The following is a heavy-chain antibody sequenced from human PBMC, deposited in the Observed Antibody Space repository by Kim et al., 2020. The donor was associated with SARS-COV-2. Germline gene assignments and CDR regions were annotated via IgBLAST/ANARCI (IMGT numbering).Heavy chain of an antibody. CDR2: INPNSGGT. Sequence: ASVKVSCKASGYTFTGYYMHWVRQAPGQGLEWMGWINPNSGGTNYAQKFQGWVTMTRDTSISTAYMELSRLRSDDTAVYYCARDNYNWNDVDTTWGRYYYYYGMDVWGQGTTVTVSS. D-gene: IGHD1-20*01. CDR1: GYTFTGYY. CDR3: ARDNYNWNDVDTTWGRYYYYYGMDV. J-gene: IGHJ6*02. V-gene: IGHV1-2*04.